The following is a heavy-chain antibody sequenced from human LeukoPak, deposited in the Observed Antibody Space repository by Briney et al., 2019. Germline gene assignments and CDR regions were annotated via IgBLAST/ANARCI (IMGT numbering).Heavy chain of an antibody. J-gene: IGHJ5*02. CDR1: GFTFSSYG. CDR2: ISYDGSNK. D-gene: IGHD6-13*01. Sequence: GGSLRLSCAASGFTFSSYGMHWVRQAPGKGLEWVAVISYDGSNKYYADSVKGRFTISRDNSKNTLYLQMNSLRAEDTAVYYCARLNIAAPNNWFDPWGQGTPVTVSS. V-gene: IGHV3-30*03. CDR3: ARLNIAAPNNWFDP.